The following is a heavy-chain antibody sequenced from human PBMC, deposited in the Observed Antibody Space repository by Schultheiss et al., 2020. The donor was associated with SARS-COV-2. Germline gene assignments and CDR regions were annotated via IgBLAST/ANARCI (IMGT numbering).Heavy chain of an antibody. CDR3: ARDRREVRPHLDY. D-gene: IGHD1-26*01. Sequence: GGSLRLSCAASGFTFSSYSMNWVRQAPGKGLEWVSYISSSSSTIYYADSVKGRFTISRDNAKNSLYLQMNSLRAEDTAVYYCARDRREVRPHLDYWGQGTLVTVSS. J-gene: IGHJ4*02. CDR1: GFTFSSYS. CDR2: ISSSSSTI. V-gene: IGHV3-48*01.